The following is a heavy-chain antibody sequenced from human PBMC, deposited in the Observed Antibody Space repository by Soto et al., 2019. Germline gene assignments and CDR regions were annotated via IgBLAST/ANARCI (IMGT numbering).Heavy chain of an antibody. CDR2: ITNTGGST. J-gene: IGHJ4*02. CDR3: ARDLEYLRFSFEH. Sequence: EVQLLESGGGLVQPGGSLRLSCAASGFIFSNYAMNWVRQAPGKGLEWISGITNTGGSTYYADSVKGRFTISRDNSKNTLYLQMNSLRVDDTAVYYCARDLEYLRFSFEHWGQGTLVTVSS. V-gene: IGHV3-23*01. CDR1: GFIFSNYA. D-gene: IGHD3-9*01.